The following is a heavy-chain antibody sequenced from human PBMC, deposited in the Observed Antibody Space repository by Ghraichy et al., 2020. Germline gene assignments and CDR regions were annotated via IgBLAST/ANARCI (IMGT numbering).Heavy chain of an antibody. V-gene: IGHV3-30*18. J-gene: IGHJ4*02. CDR2: ISYDGSNK. D-gene: IGHD1-26*01. CDR3: AKLDYASGSYRPTDY. CDR1: GFTFSSYG. Sequence: LSLTCAASGFTFSSYGMHWVRQAPGKGLEWVAVISYDGSNKYYADSVKGRFTISRDNSKNTLYLQMNSLRAEDTAVYYCAKLDYASGSYRPTDYWGQGTLVTVSS.